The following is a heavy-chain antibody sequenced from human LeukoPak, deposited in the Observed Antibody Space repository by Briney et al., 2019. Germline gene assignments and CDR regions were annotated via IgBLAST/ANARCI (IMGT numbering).Heavy chain of an antibody. CDR1: GCGFTSYW. V-gene: IGHV5-51*01. D-gene: IGHD3-10*01. CDR2: IYPGDSDT. CDR3: ARFTMVRGVTRWFDP. J-gene: IGHJ5*02. Sequence: GESLKISCKGSGCGFTSYWIGWVRQMPGKGLEWMGIIYPGDSDTRYSPSFQGQVTISADKSISTAYLQWSSLKASDTAMYYCARFTMVRGVTRWFDPWGQGTLVTVSS.